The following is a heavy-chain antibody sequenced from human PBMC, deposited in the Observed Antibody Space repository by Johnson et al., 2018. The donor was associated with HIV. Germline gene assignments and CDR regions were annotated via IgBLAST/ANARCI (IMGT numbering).Heavy chain of an antibody. Sequence: MLLVEPGGGVVQPGGSLRLSCAASGFTVSSNYMSWVRQAPGKGLEWVSLIYSGGRTCYADSVKGRLTISRDNSKNTLYLQMNTLRAEDTAVYYCAREAVAFDIWCQGTTFTVSP. V-gene: IGHV3-53*01. CDR2: IYSGGRT. CDR3: AREAVAFDI. CDR1: GFTVSSNY. J-gene: IGHJ3*02.